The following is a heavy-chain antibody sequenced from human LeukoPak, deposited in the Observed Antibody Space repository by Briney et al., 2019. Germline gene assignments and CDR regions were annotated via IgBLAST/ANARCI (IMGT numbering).Heavy chain of an antibody. CDR2: IYYCGST. J-gene: IGHJ4*02. CDR1: GGSISSYY. D-gene: IGHD6-19*01. V-gene: IGHV4-59*08. Sequence: PETLSLTCTVSGGSISSYYWSWIRQPPGKGLEWIGYIYYCGSTNYNPSLKSRVTISVDTSKNQFSLKLSSVTAADTAVYYCARGAVAGPVLVDYWGQGTLVTVSS. CDR3: ARGAVAGPVLVDY.